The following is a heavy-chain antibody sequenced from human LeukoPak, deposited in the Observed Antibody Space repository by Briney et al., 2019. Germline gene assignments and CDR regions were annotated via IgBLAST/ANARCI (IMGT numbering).Heavy chain of an antibody. J-gene: IGHJ4*02. CDR1: GVTFSSYS. CDR2: ISSSSSTI. CDR3: ARDHGGYSSGWYRSPFDY. V-gene: IGHV3-48*01. D-gene: IGHD6-19*01. Sequence: GGSLRLSCAASGVTFSSYSMNWVRQAPGEGLEWVSYISSSSSTIYYADSVKGRFTISRDNAKNSLYLQMNSLRAEDTAVYYCARDHGGYSSGWYRSPFDYWGQGTLVTVSS.